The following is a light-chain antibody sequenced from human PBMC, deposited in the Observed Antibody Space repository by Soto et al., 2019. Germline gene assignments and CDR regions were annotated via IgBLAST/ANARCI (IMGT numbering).Light chain of an antibody. V-gene: IGLV2-18*01. CDR1: TSDVGDYEH. CDR3: GLFTSSATGV. Sequence: QSALTQPPSVSGSPGQSVTISCSVVTSDVGDYEHVSWYQLAPGTAPKLLISDVINRPSGVPDRFSGSRSGNTPSLTISGLQAEDEADYYCGLFTSSATGVFGGGTKLTVL. CDR2: DVI. J-gene: IGLJ3*02.